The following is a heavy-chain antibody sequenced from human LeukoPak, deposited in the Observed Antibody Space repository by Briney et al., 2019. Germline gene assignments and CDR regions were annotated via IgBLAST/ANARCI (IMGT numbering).Heavy chain of an antibody. J-gene: IGHJ6*02. CDR1: GFTFSSYG. V-gene: IGHV3-30*03. CDR3: TNYVNYYGMDV. CDR2: ISYDGSNK. Sequence: GRSLRLSCAASGFTFSSYGMHWVRQAPGKGLEWVAVISYDGSNKYYADSVKGRFTISRDNSKNTLYLQMNSLRAEDTAVYYCTNYVNYYGMDVWGQGTTVTVSS. D-gene: IGHD4-4*01.